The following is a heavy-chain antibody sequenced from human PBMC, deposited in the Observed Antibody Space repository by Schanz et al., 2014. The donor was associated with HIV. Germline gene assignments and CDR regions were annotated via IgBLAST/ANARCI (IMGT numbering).Heavy chain of an antibody. V-gene: IGHV3-33*01. J-gene: IGHJ3*02. D-gene: IGHD2-2*01. CDR3: ARDVAGCSGTSCYSDAFDI. Sequence: HVQLVESGGGVVQPGRSLRLSCAASGFTFRSYGMHWVRQAPGKGLEWVAVTWYDGSNKYYADSVKGRFTISRDNSKNTLFLQMNSLRAEDTAVYFCARDVAGCSGTSCYSDAFDIWGQGTMVTVSS. CDR2: TWYDGSNK. CDR1: GFTFRSYG.